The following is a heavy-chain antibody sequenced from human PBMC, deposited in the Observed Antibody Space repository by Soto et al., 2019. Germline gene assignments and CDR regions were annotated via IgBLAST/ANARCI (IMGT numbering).Heavy chain of an antibody. J-gene: IGHJ6*02. D-gene: IGHD2-8*01. Sequence: SETLSLTCAVYGGSFSGYYWSWIRQPPGKGLEWIGEINHSGSTNYNPSLKSRVTISVDTSKNQFSLKLSSVTAADTAVYYCAKLRGYCTINGCHGDYAMDVWGQGTTVTVSS. CDR1: GGSFSGYY. V-gene: IGHV4-34*01. CDR3: AKLRGYCTINGCHGDYAMDV. CDR2: INHSGST.